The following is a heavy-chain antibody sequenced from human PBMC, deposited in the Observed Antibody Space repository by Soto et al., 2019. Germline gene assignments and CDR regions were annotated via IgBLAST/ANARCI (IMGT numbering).Heavy chain of an antibody. J-gene: IGHJ6*02. CDR1: GGSISSYY. Sequence: SETLSLTCTVSGGSISSYYWSWIRQPPGKGLEWIGYIYYSGSTNYNPSLKSRVTISINTSKNQFSLKLSSVTAADTAVYYCARGPTVTNYYYGMDVWGQGTTVTV. CDR2: IYYSGST. CDR3: ARGPTVTNYYYGMDV. D-gene: IGHD4-4*01. V-gene: IGHV4-59*01.